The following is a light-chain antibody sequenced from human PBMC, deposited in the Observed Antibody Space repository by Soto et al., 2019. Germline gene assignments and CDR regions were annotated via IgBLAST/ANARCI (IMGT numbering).Light chain of an antibody. J-gene: IGKJ1*01. V-gene: IGKV3-20*01. CDR2: GAS. CDR1: QSVSSSY. Sequence: EIVLTQSPGTLSLSPXERXTLSCRASQSVSSSYLAWYQQKPGQAPRLLICGASSRATGIPDRFSGSGSGTDFTLTISRLEPEDFAVYYCQQYGSSETFGQGTKVEIK. CDR3: QQYGSSET.